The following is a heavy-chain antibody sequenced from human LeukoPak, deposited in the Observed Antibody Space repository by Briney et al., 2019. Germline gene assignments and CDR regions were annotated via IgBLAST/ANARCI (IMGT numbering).Heavy chain of an antibody. CDR3: AKDREPY. V-gene: IGHV3-23*01. Sequence: GGSLRLSCAASGFTFSSYAMSWVRQAPGKGLEWDSAISASGGSTYYADSVKGRFTISRDKSKNTLHLQMNSLRVEDTAVYYCAKDREPYWGQGTLVTVSS. CDR1: GFTFSSYA. CDR2: ISASGGST. J-gene: IGHJ4*02.